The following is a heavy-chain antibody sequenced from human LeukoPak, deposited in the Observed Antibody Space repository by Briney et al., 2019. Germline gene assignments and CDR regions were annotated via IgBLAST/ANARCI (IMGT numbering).Heavy chain of an antibody. CDR1: GGSFSGYY. J-gene: IGHJ4*02. Sequence: ASETLSLTCAVYGGSFSGYYWSWIRQPPGKGLEWIGEINHSGSTNYNPSLKSRVTISVDKSKNQFSLKLSSVTAADTAVYYCARAAGGYSSGWYYEWGQGTLVTVSS. CDR3: ARAAGGYSSGWYYE. CDR2: INHSGST. V-gene: IGHV4-34*01. D-gene: IGHD6-19*01.